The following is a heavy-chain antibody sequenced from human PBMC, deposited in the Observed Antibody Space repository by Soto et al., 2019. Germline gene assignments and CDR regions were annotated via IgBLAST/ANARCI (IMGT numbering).Heavy chain of an antibody. CDR2: IYYTGTT. CDR1: GGSIHNHY. D-gene: IGHD7-27*01. J-gene: IGHJ4*02. Sequence: SETLSLTCTVSGGSIHNHYWSWVRQSPGKGLECIGYIYYTGTTNYNPSLKSRLTLSVDTSKNQFSLNLSFVFAAVTAIYYCARANWYCEYWGQGILVTVSS. V-gene: IGHV4-59*11. CDR3: ARANWYCEY.